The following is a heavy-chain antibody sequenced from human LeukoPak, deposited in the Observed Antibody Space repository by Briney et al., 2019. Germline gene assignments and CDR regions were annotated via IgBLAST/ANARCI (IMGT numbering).Heavy chain of an antibody. J-gene: IGHJ6*02. CDR1: GGSFSGYY. D-gene: IGHD6-13*01. Sequence: SETLSLTCAVSGGSFSGYYRSWIRQPPGKGLEWIGEINHSGSTNYNPSLKSRITISVDTSKNQFSLKLSSVTAADTAVYYCARGRQLVLDNDAMDVWGQRKTFSVSS. CDR2: INHSGST. CDR3: ARGRQLVLDNDAMDV. V-gene: IGHV4-34*01.